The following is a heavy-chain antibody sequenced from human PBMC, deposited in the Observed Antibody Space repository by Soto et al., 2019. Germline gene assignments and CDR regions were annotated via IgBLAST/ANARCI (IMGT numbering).Heavy chain of an antibody. CDR2: IYYSGST. Sequence: SETLSLTCTVSGGSISSSSYYWGWIRQPPGKGLEWIGSIYYSGSTYYNPSLKSRVTISVDTSKNQFSLKLSSVTAADTAVYYCARLVGGVYCSSTSCLRTPIFSLFDYWGQGTLVTVSS. V-gene: IGHV4-39*01. CDR1: GGSISSSSYY. J-gene: IGHJ4*02. CDR3: ARLVGGVYCSSTSCLRTPIFSLFDY. D-gene: IGHD2-2*01.